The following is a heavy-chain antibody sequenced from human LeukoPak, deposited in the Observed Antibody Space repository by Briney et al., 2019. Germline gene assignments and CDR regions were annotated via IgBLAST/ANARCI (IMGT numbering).Heavy chain of an antibody. V-gene: IGHV1-2*02. CDR1: GYTFTGYY. CDR2: INPNSGGT. Sequence: EASVKVSCKASGYTFTGYYMHWVRQAPGQGLEWMGWINPNSGGTNYAQKFQGRVTMTRDTSISTAYMEPSRLRSDDTAVYYCASGQDSSGWYDEPGFDYWGQGTLVTVSS. D-gene: IGHD6-19*01. CDR3: ASGQDSSGWYDEPGFDY. J-gene: IGHJ4*02.